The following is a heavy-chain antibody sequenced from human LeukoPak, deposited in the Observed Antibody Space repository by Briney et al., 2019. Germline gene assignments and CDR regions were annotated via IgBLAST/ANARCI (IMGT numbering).Heavy chain of an antibody. Sequence: TPSETLSLTCTVSGGSISRIIYYWGWIRQPPGKGLEWIGSIYYTGSTYYTPSLRSRVTISVDTSKNQFPLKLSAVTAADTAVYYCARVVRDGSGYNYYFDYWGQGTLVTVSS. D-gene: IGHD3-22*01. V-gene: IGHV4-39*01. J-gene: IGHJ4*02. CDR1: GGSISRIIYY. CDR3: ARVVRDGSGYNYYFDY. CDR2: IYYTGST.